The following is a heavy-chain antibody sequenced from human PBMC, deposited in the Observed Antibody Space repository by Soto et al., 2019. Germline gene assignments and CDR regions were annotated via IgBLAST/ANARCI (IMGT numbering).Heavy chain of an antibody. V-gene: IGHV1-46*01. CDR1: VYKFTTYY. CDR2: YNHSGGTT. Sequence: ASVKFSFRASVYKFTTYYIHWVRQAPGQGLEWMGVYNHSGGTTTYAQKFQGRVTMTRDTSTSTVYMELSRLRSEDTAVYYCAGERGVWFGDLLQHGWLDPWGQGTLVTVSS. CDR3: AGERGVWFGDLLQHGWLDP. D-gene: IGHD3-10*01. J-gene: IGHJ5*02.